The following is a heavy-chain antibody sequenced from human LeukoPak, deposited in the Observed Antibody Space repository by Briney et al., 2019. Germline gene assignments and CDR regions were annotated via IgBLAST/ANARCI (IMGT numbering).Heavy chain of an antibody. J-gene: IGHJ4*02. CDR1: RFTFSSYE. CDR3: AREGGSGSYDSLDY. D-gene: IGHD1-26*01. V-gene: IGHV3-48*03. CDR2: ISYSGSTI. Sequence: GGSLRLSCAASRFTFSSYEMNWVRQAPGKGLEWVSYISYSGSTIYYADSAKGRFTISRDNAKNSLYLQMNSLRAEDTAVYYCAREGGSGSYDSLDYWGQGTLVTVSS.